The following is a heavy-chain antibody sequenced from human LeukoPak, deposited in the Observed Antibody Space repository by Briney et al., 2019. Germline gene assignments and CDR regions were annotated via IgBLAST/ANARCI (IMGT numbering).Heavy chain of an antibody. J-gene: IGHJ4*02. Sequence: PGGSLRLSCAASGFTFNSYAMSWVRQAPGKGLEWVSSISSSGGSTYYVDSVRGRFTISRQYSKNTLYLQMNSLRAEGTAVYYCAESPMTRVTTGGFDFWGQGTLVTVSS. V-gene: IGHV3-23*01. CDR2: ISSSGGST. CDR3: AESPMTRVTTGGFDF. CDR1: GFTFNSYA. D-gene: IGHD4-17*01.